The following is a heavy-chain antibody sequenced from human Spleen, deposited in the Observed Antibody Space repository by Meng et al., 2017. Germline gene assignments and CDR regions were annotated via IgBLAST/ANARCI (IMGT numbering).Heavy chain of an antibody. CDR1: GFTFSSYE. V-gene: IGHV3-48*03. CDR3: ARDSGSYRYYYGMDV. D-gene: IGHD1-26*01. Sequence: GESLKISFAASGFTFSSYEMNWVRQAPGKGLEWVSYISSSGSTIYYADSVKGRFTISRDNAKNSLYLQMNSLRAEDTAVYYCARDSGSYRYYYGMDVWGQGTTVTVSS. J-gene: IGHJ6*02. CDR2: ISSSGSTI.